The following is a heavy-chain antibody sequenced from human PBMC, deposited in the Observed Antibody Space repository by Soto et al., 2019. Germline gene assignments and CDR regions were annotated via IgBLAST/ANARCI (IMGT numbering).Heavy chain of an antibody. Sequence: QLQLQESGPGLVKPSETLSLTCTVSGGSISSSSYYWGWIRQPPGKGLEWIGSIYYSGSTYYNPSLKSRVTISVDTSKNQFSLKLSSVTAADTAVYYCAGGSSSRGFGDWGQGTLVTVSS. D-gene: IGHD6-13*01. V-gene: IGHV4-39*01. J-gene: IGHJ4*02. CDR1: GGSISSSSYY. CDR3: AGGSSSRGFGD. CDR2: IYYSGST.